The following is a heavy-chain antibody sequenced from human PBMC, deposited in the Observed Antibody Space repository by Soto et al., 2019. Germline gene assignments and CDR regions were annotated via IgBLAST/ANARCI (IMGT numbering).Heavy chain of an antibody. Sequence: ASVKVSCKASRYTFTNYYIHWVRQAPGQGLEWMGIINPSGGSTSYAQKLQGRVTMTRDTPTSTVYMELNSLRSEDTALYYCVREDLISMRDYYFAYWGQGTQVTRLL. V-gene: IGHV1-46*01. CDR2: INPSGGST. CDR1: RYTFTNYY. CDR3: VREDLISMRDYYFAY. D-gene: IGHD3-22*01. J-gene: IGHJ4*02.